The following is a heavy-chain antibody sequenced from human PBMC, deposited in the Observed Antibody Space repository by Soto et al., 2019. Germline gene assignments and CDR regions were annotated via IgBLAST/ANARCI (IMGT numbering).Heavy chain of an antibody. D-gene: IGHD6-13*01. J-gene: IGHJ4*02. CDR3: ARDSIAAAVVGYYFDY. V-gene: IGHV3-33*01. CDR2: IWYDGSNK. Sequence: QVQLVESGGGVVQPGRSLRLSCAASGFTFSSYGIHWVRQAPGKGLEWVAVIWYDGSNKYYADSVKGRFTISRDNSKNTLYLQMNSLRAEDTAVYYCARDSIAAAVVGYYFDYWGQGTLVTVSS. CDR1: GFTFSSYG.